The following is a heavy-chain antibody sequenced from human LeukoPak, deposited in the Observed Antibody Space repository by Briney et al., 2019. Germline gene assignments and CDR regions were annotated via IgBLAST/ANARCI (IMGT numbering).Heavy chain of an antibody. V-gene: IGHV1-2*06. CDR1: GYTFTGYY. CDR2: IDPNSGGT. CDR3: ARGSATSGYYYMDV. J-gene: IGHJ6*03. Sequence: ASVKVSCKXSGYTFTGYYMHWVRQAPGQGLEWMGRIDPNSGGTNYAEKFQGRVTMTRDTSISTAYMELGRLRSDDTAVYYCARGSATSGYYYMDVWGKGTTVTVSS. D-gene: IGHD2-2*01.